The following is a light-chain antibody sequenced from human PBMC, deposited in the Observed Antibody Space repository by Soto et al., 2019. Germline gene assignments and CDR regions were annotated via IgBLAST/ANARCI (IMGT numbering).Light chain of an antibody. J-gene: IGKJ4*01. Sequence: EIVLTQSPATLSLSPGERATLSCRASQSVRNDLVWYHQKPGQAPRVLIYSASNRATGIPARFSGSGSGTDFTLTSSSLEPEDFAVYYRQQRTNWPPTFGGGTKVEMK. CDR3: QQRTNWPPT. V-gene: IGKV3-11*01. CDR1: QSVRND. CDR2: SAS.